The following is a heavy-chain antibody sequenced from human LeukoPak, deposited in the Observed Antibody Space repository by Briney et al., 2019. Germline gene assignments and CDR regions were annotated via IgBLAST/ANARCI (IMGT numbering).Heavy chain of an antibody. CDR3: ARHIAGSYYPYYYYGMDV. CDR2: IYYTGSA. D-gene: IGHD1-26*01. Sequence: KTSETLSLTCTVSGGSISSYYWSWIRQPPGKGLEWIGYIYYTGSANYNPSLKSRVTISVDTSKNQFSLKLSSVTAADTAVYYCARHIAGSYYPYYYYGMDVWGQGTTVTVSS. CDR1: GGSISSYY. J-gene: IGHJ6*02. V-gene: IGHV4-59*08.